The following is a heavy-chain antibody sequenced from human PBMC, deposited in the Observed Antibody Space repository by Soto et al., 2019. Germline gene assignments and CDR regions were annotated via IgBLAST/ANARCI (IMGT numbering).Heavy chain of an antibody. CDR3: ARGGGEGDIVVVVAATPRNWFDP. Sequence: SETLSLTCTVSGGSISSGGYYWSWIRQHPGKGLEWIGYIYYSGSTYYNPSLKSRVTISVDTSKNQFSLKLSSVTAADTAVYYCARGGGEGDIVVVVAATPRNWFDPWGQGTLVTVSS. V-gene: IGHV4-31*03. D-gene: IGHD2-15*01. CDR1: GGSISSGGYY. CDR2: IYYSGST. J-gene: IGHJ5*02.